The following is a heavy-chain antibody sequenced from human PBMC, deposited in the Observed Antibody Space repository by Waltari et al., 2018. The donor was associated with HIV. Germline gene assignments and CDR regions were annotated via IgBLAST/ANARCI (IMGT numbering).Heavy chain of an antibody. Sequence: QLQESGPGLVKPSETLSLTCSVSGGSLSSKIYSWGWVRQPPGKGLEWFGTIYSSGTTVQNPSLASRVSISIDTSENQFSLKVTSVTAADTAVYYCASHRFTMVPGYLDHWGPGTPVTVSP. CDR1: GGSLSSKIYS. D-gene: IGHD3-10*01. CDR3: ASHRFTMVPGYLDH. J-gene: IGHJ4*02. V-gene: IGHV4-39*01. CDR2: IYSSGTT.